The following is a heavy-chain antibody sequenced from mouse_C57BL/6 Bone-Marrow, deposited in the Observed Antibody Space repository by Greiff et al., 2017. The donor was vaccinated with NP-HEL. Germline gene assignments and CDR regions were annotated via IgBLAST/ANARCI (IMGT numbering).Heavy chain of an antibody. CDR2: IDPENGDT. V-gene: IGHV14-4*01. Sequence: VQLQQSGAELVRPGASVKLSCTASGLNFKDDYMPWLKRRPERGLEWIGWIDPENGDTEYASKFQGKATITADTSSNTAYLQLSSLTSEDTAVYYCTTPFAYWGQGTLVTVSA. CDR1: GLNFKDDY. CDR3: TTPFAY. J-gene: IGHJ3*01.